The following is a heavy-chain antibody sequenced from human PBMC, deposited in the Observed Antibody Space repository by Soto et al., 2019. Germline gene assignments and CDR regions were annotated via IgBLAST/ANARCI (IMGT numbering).Heavy chain of an antibody. Sequence: QVQLVESGGGVVQPGRSLRLSCAASGFTFSSYGIHWVRQAPGKGLEWVAVISYDGSNKYYADSVKGRFTIARDNSKNTLYLQMNSLRAEDTAVYYCAKDSSGYRTDYYYGMDVWGQGTTVTVSS. V-gene: IGHV3-30*18. J-gene: IGHJ6*02. CDR1: GFTFSSYG. D-gene: IGHD3-3*01. CDR2: ISYDGSNK. CDR3: AKDSSGYRTDYYYGMDV.